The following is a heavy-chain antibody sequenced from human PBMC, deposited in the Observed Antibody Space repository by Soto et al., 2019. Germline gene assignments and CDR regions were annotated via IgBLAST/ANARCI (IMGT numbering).Heavy chain of an antibody. J-gene: IGHJ4*02. CDR1: GFTFSSYG. V-gene: IGHV3-30*18. CDR2: ISYDGSNK. D-gene: IGHD3-9*01. Sequence: QVQLVESGGGVVQPGRSLRLSCAASGFTFSSYGMHWVRQAPGKGLEWVAVISYDGSNKYYADSVKGRFTISRDNSKNTLYLQMNSLRAEDTAVYYCAKDLIRYFDWQLDYWGQGTLVTVSS. CDR3: AKDLIRYFDWQLDY.